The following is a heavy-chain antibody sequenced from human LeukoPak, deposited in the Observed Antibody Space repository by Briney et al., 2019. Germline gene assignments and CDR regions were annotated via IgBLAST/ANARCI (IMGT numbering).Heavy chain of an antibody. CDR1: GYTFTSYG. V-gene: IGHV1-18*04. D-gene: IGHD1-20*01. CDR3: ARFNWNDEGY. J-gene: IGHJ4*02. CDR2: ISAYNGNT. Sequence: ASVKLSCKASGYTFTSYGISWVRQAPGPGREWMGWISAYNGNTNYAQKLQGRVTITTDTSTSTAYMELRSLRSDDTAVYYCARFNWNDEGYWGQGTLVTVSS.